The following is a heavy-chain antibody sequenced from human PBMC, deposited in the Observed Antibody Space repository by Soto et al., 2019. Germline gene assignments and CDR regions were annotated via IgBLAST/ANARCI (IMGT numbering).Heavy chain of an antibody. Sequence: GGSLRLSCTASGFSLSASGMHWVRQSPGKGLEWLAVSSFDGTQQFYGDSVKGRFTVSRDNSNNTLYLEMNSLRTEDTAAYYCAKQLRGSGWYPLDSWGQGTPVTVSS. CDR2: SSFDGTQQ. D-gene: IGHD6-19*01. CDR1: GFSLSASG. V-gene: IGHV3-30*18. CDR3: AKQLRGSGWYPLDS. J-gene: IGHJ4*02.